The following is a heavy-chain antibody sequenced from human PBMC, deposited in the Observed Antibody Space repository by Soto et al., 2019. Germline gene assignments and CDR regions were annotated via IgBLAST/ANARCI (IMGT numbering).Heavy chain of an antibody. CDR2: FYYSGSTSSGST. CDR1: GGSISSGGYY. V-gene: IGHV4-31*03. D-gene: IGHD3-3*01. J-gene: IGHJ6*02. Sequence: SETLSLTCTVSGGSISSGGYYWSWIRQHPGKGLEWIGYFYYSGSTSSGSTYYNPSLESRVTIFVDTSKNQFSLKVSSVTAADTAFYHCARGFLEWLSHPYYGMDFWCQGTTVTVS. CDR3: ARGFLEWLSHPYYGMDF.